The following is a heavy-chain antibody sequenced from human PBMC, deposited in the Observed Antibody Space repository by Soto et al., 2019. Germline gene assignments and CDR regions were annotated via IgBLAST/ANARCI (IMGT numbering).Heavy chain of an antibody. V-gene: IGHV4-4*07. CDR3: ARDPTARAFGQLWLNYYGMDV. Sequence: SETLSLTCTVSGGSISSYYWSWIRQPAGKGLEWIGRIYTSGSTNYNPSLKSRVTMSVDTSKNQFSLKLSSVTAADTAVYYCARDPTARAFGQLWLNYYGMDVWGQGTTVTVSS. J-gene: IGHJ6*02. CDR2: IYTSGST. CDR1: GGSISSYY. D-gene: IGHD5-18*01.